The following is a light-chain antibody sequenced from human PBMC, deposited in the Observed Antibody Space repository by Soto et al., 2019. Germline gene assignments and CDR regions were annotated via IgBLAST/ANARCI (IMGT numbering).Light chain of an antibody. J-gene: IGLJ2*01. Sequence: SYELTQPPSVSVSPGQTASITCSGGKLGDKYACWYQQKPGQSPVLVIYQDGKRPSGIPERFSGSNSGNTATLTISGTQAMDEADYYCQAWDSSTVVFGGGTQLTVL. CDR1: KLGDKY. CDR3: QAWDSSTVV. CDR2: QDG. V-gene: IGLV3-1*01.